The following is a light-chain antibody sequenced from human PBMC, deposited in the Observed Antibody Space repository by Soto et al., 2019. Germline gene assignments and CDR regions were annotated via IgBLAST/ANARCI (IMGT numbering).Light chain of an antibody. V-gene: IGKV3-15*01. Sequence: EIVMTQSPATLSVSPGERATLSCRASQSVSSNLAWYQQKPGQAPRLLIYGASTRATGIPVRFSGSGSGTEFTLTISSLQSEDFAVYYCQQYNNWPPHFGQGTKLEIK. J-gene: IGKJ2*01. CDR1: QSVSSN. CDR3: QQYNNWPPH. CDR2: GAS.